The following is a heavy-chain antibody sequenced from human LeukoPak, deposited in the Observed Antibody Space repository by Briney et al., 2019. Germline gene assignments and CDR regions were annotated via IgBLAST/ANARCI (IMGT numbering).Heavy chain of an antibody. J-gene: IGHJ4*02. Sequence: PGRSLRLSCAASGFTFSSYAMHWVRQAPGKGLEWVAVISYDGSNKYYADSVKGRLTISRDNSKNTLYLQMNSLRAEDTAVYYCARDRDSSGLNWGQGTLVTVSS. D-gene: IGHD6-19*01. CDR3: ARDRDSSGLN. V-gene: IGHV3-30*04. CDR1: GFTFSSYA. CDR2: ISYDGSNK.